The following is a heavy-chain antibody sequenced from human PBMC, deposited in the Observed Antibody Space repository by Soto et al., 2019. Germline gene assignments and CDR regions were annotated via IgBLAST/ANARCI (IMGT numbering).Heavy chain of an antibody. CDR2: IYPGDSGT. CDR3: ARHPILEWLFYYFDY. CDR1: GYSFTSYW. D-gene: IGHD3-3*01. J-gene: IGHJ4*02. V-gene: IGHV5-51*01. Sequence: PGESLKISCKGSGYSFTSYWICWVRQMPGKGLEWMGIIYPGDSGTRYSPSFQGQVTISADKSISTAYLQWSSLKASDTAMYYCARHPILEWLFYYFDYWGQGTLVTVSS.